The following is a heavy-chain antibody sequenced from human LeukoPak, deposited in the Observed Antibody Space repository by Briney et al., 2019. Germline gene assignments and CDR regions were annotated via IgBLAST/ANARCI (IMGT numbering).Heavy chain of an antibody. CDR3: ARDRWVAVAGDIDY. V-gene: IGHV3-30-3*01. J-gene: IGHJ4*02. Sequence: QPGRSLRLSCAASGFTFSSYAMHWVRQAPGKGLEWVAVISYDGSNKYYADSVKGRFTISRDNSKNTLYLQMNSLRAEDTAVYYCARDRWVAVAGDIDYWGQGTLVTVSS. CDR1: GFTFSSYA. CDR2: ISYDGSNK. D-gene: IGHD6-19*01.